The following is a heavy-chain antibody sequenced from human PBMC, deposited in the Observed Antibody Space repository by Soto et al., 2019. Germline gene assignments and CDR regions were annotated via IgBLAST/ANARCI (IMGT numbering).Heavy chain of an antibody. D-gene: IGHD1-26*01. J-gene: IGHJ6*02. CDR3: ARDSVGATTVYYYYGMDV. CDR2: ISYDGSNK. Sequence: TGGSRILSCSASAFTFRSYAMHWVRLARGKVLEWVAVISYDGSNKYYADSVKGRFTISRDNSKNTLYLQMNSLRAEDTAVYYCARDSVGATTVYYYYGMDVWGQGTTVTVSS. CDR1: AFTFRSYA. V-gene: IGHV3-30-3*01.